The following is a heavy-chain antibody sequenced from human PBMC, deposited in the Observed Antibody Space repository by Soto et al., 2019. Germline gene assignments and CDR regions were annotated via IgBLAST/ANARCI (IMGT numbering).Heavy chain of an antibody. CDR1: GYTFTSYG. V-gene: IGHV1-18*01. CDR3: ARGAKDSSGYYYPTSYYYYGMDV. J-gene: IGHJ6*02. Sequence: AAVKVSCKASGYTFTSYGISWVRQAPGQGXERMGWISAYNGNTNYAQKLQGRVTMTTDTSTSTAYMELRSLRSDDTAVYYCARGAKDSSGYYYPTSYYYYGMDVWGQGTTVTVSS. D-gene: IGHD3-22*01. CDR2: ISAYNGNT.